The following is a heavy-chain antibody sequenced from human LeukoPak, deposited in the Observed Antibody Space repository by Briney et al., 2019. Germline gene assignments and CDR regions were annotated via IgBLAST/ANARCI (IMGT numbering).Heavy chain of an antibody. CDR2: IYHSGST. J-gene: IGHJ5*02. D-gene: IGHD2-2*03. V-gene: IGHV4-4*02. CDR1: GGSISSSNW. Sequence: SETLSLTCAVSGGSISSSNWWSWVRQPPGKGLEWIGEIYHSGSTNYNPSLKGRVTISVDKSKNQFSLKLSSVTAADTAVYYCARDVGYCSSTSCWKYNWFDPWGQGTLVTVSS. CDR3: ARDVGYCSSTSCWKYNWFDP.